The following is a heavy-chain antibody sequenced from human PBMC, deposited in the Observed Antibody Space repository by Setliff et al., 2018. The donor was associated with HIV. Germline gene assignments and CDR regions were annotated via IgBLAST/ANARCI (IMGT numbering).Heavy chain of an antibody. V-gene: IGHV3-15*01. Sequence: GGSLRLSCAASGFTFTNAWMNWVRQVPGKGLEWVGHIKSKTDGGTTDYAAPVKGRFTISRDDSKNTLSLQMNSLRAEDTAVYYCATRRGGGRYYFDYWGQGTLVTVSS. CDR3: ATRRGGGRYYFDY. D-gene: IGHD3-16*01. CDR2: IKSKTDGGTT. J-gene: IGHJ4*02. CDR1: GFTFTNAW.